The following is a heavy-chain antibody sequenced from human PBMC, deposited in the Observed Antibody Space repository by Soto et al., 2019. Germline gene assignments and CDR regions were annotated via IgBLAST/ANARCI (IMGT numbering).Heavy chain of an antibody. CDR2: IYYNGST. D-gene: IGHD2-15*01. CDR1: GGSISSYY. CDR3: ASGGSCYSRYCYFDY. J-gene: IGHJ4*02. Sequence: SETLSLTCTVSGGSISSYYWSWIRQPPGKGLEWIGYIYYNGSTNYNPSLKSRVTISVDTSKNQFSLKLSSVTAADTAVYYCASGGSCYSRYCYFDYWGQGTLVTVSS. V-gene: IGHV4-59*01.